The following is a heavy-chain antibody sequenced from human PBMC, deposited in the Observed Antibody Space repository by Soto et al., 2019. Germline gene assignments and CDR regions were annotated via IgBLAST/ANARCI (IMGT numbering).Heavy chain of an antibody. J-gene: IGHJ4*02. D-gene: IGHD3-10*01. CDR2: IYPGDSDT. Sequence: EVQLVQSGAEVKKPGESLKISCKGSGYSFTSYWIGWVRQMPGKGLEWMGIIYPGDSDTRFSPSFQGQVTISADKSISTAYLQWSSLKASDTAMYYCARHVGFGGDGSGSYYWVDYWGQGTLVTVSS. CDR1: GYSFTSYW. V-gene: IGHV5-51*01. CDR3: ARHVGFGGDGSGSYYWVDY.